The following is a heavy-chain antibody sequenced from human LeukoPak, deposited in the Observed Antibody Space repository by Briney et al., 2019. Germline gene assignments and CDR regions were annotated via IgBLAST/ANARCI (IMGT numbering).Heavy chain of an antibody. V-gene: IGHV3-30*18. CDR2: ISHDGGSK. Sequence: GGSLRPSCEASGFTFRSYGVHWVRQAPGKGLEWVTSISHDGGSKYSADSVKGRFTISRDNSKNTLSLQMNSLRAEDTAVYYCAKSEELLLGHFDYWGQGTLVTVSS. CDR1: GFTFRSYG. D-gene: IGHD1-26*01. J-gene: IGHJ4*02. CDR3: AKSEELLLGHFDY.